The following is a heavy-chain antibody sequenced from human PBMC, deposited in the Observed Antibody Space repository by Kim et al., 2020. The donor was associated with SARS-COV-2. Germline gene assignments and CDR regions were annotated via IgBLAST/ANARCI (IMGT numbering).Heavy chain of an antibody. J-gene: IGHJ6*02. CDR1: GFTFSSYG. CDR3: ARVVRVRGVNGWVRYYYYYYGMDV. V-gene: IGHV3-33*05. Sequence: GGSLRLSCAASGFTFSSYGMHWVRQAPGKGLEWVAVISYDGSNKYYTDSVKGRFTISRDNSKNTLYLQMNSLRAEDTAVYYCARVVRVRGVNGWVRYYYYYYGMDVWGQGTTVTVSS. CDR2: ISYDGSNK. D-gene: IGHD3-10*01.